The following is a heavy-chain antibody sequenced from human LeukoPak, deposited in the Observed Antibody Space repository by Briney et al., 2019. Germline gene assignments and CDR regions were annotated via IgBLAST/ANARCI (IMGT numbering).Heavy chain of an antibody. Sequence: ASVKVSCKASGYTFTSYGISWVRQAPGQGLEWMGWISAYNGNTNYAQKLQGRVTMTTDTSTSTAYVELRSLRSDDTAVYYCARDYRLGFFGSSGYFPFDYWGQGTLVTVSS. V-gene: IGHV1-18*01. J-gene: IGHJ4*02. CDR3: ARDYRLGFFGSSGYFPFDY. D-gene: IGHD3-22*01. CDR1: GYTFTSYG. CDR2: ISAYNGNT.